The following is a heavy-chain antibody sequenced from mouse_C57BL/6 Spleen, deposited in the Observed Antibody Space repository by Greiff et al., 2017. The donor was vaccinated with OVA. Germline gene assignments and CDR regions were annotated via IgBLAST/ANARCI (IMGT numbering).Heavy chain of an antibody. D-gene: IGHD1-1*01. Sequence: QVQLQQSGAELVRPGASVTLSCKASGYTFTDYEMHWVKQTPVHGLEWIGAIDPETGGTAYNQKFKGKAILTADKSSSTAYMELRSLTSEDSAVYYCTPYYGSSPFDYWGQGTTLTVSS. CDR2: IDPETGGT. V-gene: IGHV1-15*01. CDR3: TPYYGSSPFDY. CDR1: GYTFTDYE. J-gene: IGHJ2*01.